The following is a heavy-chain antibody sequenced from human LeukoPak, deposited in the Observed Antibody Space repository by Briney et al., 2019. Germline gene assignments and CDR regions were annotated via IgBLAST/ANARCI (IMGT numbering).Heavy chain of an antibody. CDR2: IYHSGST. Sequence: SETLSLTCAVSGGSISSGGYSWSWIRQPPGKGLEWIGYIYHSGSTYYNPSLKSRVTISVDKSKNQFSLKLSSVTAADTAVYYCARDQTYYDFWSGYTRNGMDVWGQGTTVTVSS. V-gene: IGHV4-30-2*01. CDR3: ARDQTYYDFWSGYTRNGMDV. CDR1: GGSISSGGYS. J-gene: IGHJ6*02. D-gene: IGHD3-3*01.